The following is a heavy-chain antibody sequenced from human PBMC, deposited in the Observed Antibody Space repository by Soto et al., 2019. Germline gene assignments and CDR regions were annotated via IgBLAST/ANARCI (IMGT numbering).Heavy chain of an antibody. Sequence: EVQLVESGGGLVQPGGSLRLSCAASGFTFSSYDMHWVRQATGKGLEWVSAIGTAGDTYYPGSVKGRFTISRENAKNSLYLQMNSLRAEDTAVYYCARVQGGENTAVDSAFDIWGQGTMVTVSS. CDR2: IGTAGDT. CDR3: ARVQGGENTAVDSAFDI. D-gene: IGHD5-18*01. J-gene: IGHJ3*02. CDR1: GFTFSSYD. V-gene: IGHV3-13*01.